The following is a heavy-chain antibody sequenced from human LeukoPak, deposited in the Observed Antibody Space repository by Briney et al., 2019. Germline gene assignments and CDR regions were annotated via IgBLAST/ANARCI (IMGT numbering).Heavy chain of an antibody. Sequence: SVKVSCKASGGTFSSYAISWVRQAPGQGLEWMGGTIPIFGTANYAQKFQGRVTITTDESTSTAYMELSSLRSEDTAVYYCAREARDYDILTGYYIYWGQGTLVTVSS. J-gene: IGHJ4*02. CDR1: GGTFSSYA. D-gene: IGHD3-9*01. V-gene: IGHV1-69*05. CDR2: TIPIFGTA. CDR3: AREARDYDILTGYYIY.